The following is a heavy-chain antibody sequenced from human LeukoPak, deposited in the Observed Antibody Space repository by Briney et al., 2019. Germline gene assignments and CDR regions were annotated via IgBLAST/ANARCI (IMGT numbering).Heavy chain of an antibody. D-gene: IGHD5-18*01. CDR2: IKQDGSEK. V-gene: IGHV3-7*01. Sequence: SGGSLRLSCAASGFTFSSYWMSWVRQAPGKGLEWVANIKQDGSEKYYVDSVKGRFTISRDNAKNSLYLQMNSLRAEDTAVYYCPRDVGGVDTAMVTWVAPNWFDPWGQGTLVTVSS. CDR3: PRDVGGVDTAMVTWVAPNWFDP. J-gene: IGHJ5*02. CDR1: GFTFSSYW.